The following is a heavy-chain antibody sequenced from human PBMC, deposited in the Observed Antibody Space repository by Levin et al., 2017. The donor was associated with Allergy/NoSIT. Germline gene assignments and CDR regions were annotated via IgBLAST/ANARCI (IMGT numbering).Heavy chain of an antibody. CDR2: IYHSGST. J-gene: IGHJ4*02. V-gene: IGHV4-38-2*01. D-gene: IGHD3-3*01. CDR3: ARTNYDFWSGTIDY. Sequence: SQTLSLTCAVSGYSISSGYYWGWIRQPPGKGLEWIGSIYHSGSTYYNPSLKSRVTISVDTSKNQFSLKLSSVTAADTAVYYCARTNYDFWSGTIDYWGQGTLVTVSS. CDR1: GYSISSGYY.